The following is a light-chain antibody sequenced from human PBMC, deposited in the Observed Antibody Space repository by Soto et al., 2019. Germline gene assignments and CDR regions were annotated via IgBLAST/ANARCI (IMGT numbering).Light chain of an antibody. J-gene: IGLJ1*01. V-gene: IGLV2-8*01. CDR2: EVT. Sequence: QSVLTQPPSASGSPGQTVTISCTGTSSDVGGYDYVSWYQQHPGEAPKLIIYEVTKRSSGVPDRFSGSKSGNTASLTVSGLQAEDEADYHCASYAGGKNFYVFGTGTKVTVL. CDR1: SSDVGGYDY. CDR3: ASYAGGKNFYV.